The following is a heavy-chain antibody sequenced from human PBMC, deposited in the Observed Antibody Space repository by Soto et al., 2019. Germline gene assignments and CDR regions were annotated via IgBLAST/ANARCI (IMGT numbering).Heavy chain of an antibody. CDR1: GFTFTNAW. Sequence: EVQLVESGGGLVEPGGSLRLSCAASGFTFTNAWLNWVRQAPGKGLEWVGRIKSKNDGGATDYAAPVKGRFTISRDDSKNTVYLQMNSLKTEDTAVYYCAADLPHWGAHAFDYWGQGTLVTVSS. CDR3: AADLPHWGAHAFDY. CDR2: IKSKNDGGAT. J-gene: IGHJ4*02. V-gene: IGHV3-15*07. D-gene: IGHD3-16*01.